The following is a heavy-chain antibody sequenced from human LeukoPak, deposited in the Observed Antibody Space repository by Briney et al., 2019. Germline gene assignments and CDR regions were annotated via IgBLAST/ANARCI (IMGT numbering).Heavy chain of an antibody. Sequence: PSETLSLTCTVSGGSISNYFWSWIRQPAGKGLEWLGRIYSSGTTNYNPSLKSRVSMSVDTSKNQFSLKLSSVTAADTAVYYCARWFWATFDYWGQGTLVTVSS. V-gene: IGHV4-4*07. J-gene: IGHJ4*02. D-gene: IGHD3-16*01. CDR1: GGSISNYF. CDR3: ARWFWATFDY. CDR2: IYSSGTT.